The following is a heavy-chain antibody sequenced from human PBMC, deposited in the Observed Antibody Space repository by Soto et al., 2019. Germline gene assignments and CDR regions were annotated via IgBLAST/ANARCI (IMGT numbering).Heavy chain of an antibody. CDR3: ARGPSGYYLDFDY. CDR1: GGSFSGYY. CDR2: INHSGST. D-gene: IGHD3-22*01. V-gene: IGHV4-34*01. Sequence: QVQLQQWGAGLLKPSETLSLTCAVYGGSFSGYYCCWIHHPRGKPLEWIGEINHSGSTNYNPSLKSRVTISVDTSKNQFSLKLSSVTAADTAVYYCARGPSGYYLDFDYWGQGTLVTVSS. J-gene: IGHJ4*02.